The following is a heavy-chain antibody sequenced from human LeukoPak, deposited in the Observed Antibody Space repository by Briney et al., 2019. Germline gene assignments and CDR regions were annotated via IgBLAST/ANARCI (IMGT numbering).Heavy chain of an antibody. D-gene: IGHD1-26*01. CDR1: GGSMISADTY. Sequence: SQTLSLTCTVSGGSMISADTYWTWIRQSPGKGLEWIGYFYYNGRTYYNPSLKSRVTISVDTSKNQFSLKLSSVTAADTAVYYCAATTHPYYYYMDVWGKGTTVTVSS. CDR2: FYYNGRT. J-gene: IGHJ6*03. CDR3: AATTHPYYYYMDV. V-gene: IGHV4-30-4*01.